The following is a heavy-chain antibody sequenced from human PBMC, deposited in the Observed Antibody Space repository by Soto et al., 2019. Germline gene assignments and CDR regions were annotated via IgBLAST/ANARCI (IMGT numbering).Heavy chain of an antibody. Sequence: ASVKVSCKASGYTFTGYYMHWVRQAPGQGLEWMGWINPNSGGTNYAQKFQGLVTMTRDTSISTAYMELSRLRSDDTAVYYCASAGGRRLDLLLLDFVHWGQGTLVTFTS. CDR1: GYTFTGYY. D-gene: IGHD1-7*01. J-gene: IGHJ4*02. V-gene: IGHV1-2*04. CDR2: INPNSGGT. CDR3: ASAGGRRLDLLLLDFVH.